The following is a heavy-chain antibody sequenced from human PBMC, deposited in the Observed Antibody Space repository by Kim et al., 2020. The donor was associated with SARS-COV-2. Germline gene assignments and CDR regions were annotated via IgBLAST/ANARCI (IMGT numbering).Heavy chain of an antibody. J-gene: IGHJ5*02. Sequence: HKFQGRVTVTRDTSISTAYMELSRLRSDDTAVYYCARDKGAAIPNWFDPWGQGTLVTVSS. V-gene: IGHV1-2*02. CDR3: ARDKGAAIPNWFDP. D-gene: IGHD6-25*01.